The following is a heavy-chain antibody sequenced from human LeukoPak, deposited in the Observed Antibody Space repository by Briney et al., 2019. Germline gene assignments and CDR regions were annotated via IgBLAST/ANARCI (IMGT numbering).Heavy chain of an antibody. D-gene: IGHD3-10*01. V-gene: IGHV1-2*02. CDR2: INPNSGGT. CDR3: ARNRNIRGPREAFDY. Sequence: ASVKVSCKASGYTFTGYYMHWVRQAPGQGLEWMGWINPNSGGTNYAQKFQGRVTMTRDTSTSTVYMELSSLRSEDTAVYYCARNRNIRGPREAFDYWGQGTLVTVSS. CDR1: GYTFTGYY. J-gene: IGHJ4*02.